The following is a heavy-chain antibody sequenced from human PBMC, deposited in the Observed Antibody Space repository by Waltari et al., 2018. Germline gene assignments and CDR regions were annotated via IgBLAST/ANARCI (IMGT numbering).Heavy chain of an antibody. CDR2: IYTSGNT. CDR3: ARVMLRGNFDY. Sequence: QVQLQESGPGLVKPSETLSLTCTGSGGPISSYYWTWIRQPPGGGLEWIGYIYTSGNTNYNPSLKSRVTMSVDMSKNQFSLKVNSVTAADTAVYYCARVMLRGNFDYWGQGTLVTVSS. J-gene: IGHJ4*02. V-gene: IGHV4-4*09. D-gene: IGHD1-26*01. CDR1: GGPISSYY.